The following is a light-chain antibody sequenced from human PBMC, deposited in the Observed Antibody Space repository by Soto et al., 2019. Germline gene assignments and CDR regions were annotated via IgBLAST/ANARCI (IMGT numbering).Light chain of an antibody. CDR1: SSNFGAGHD. V-gene: IGLV1-40*01. J-gene: IGLJ3*02. Sequence: QSVLTQVPSVSGAPGQTVSVSCTGSSSNFGAGHDVHWYQQLPGTAPRVLIYGNTHRPSGVPDRFSGSKSGTSASLAITGLQDEDEGDYYCQSYDSSLGGSVFGGGIKVTVL. CDR2: GNT. CDR3: QSYDSSLGGSV.